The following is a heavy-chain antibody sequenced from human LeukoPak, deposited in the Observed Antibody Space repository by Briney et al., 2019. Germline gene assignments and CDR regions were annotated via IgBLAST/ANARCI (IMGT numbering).Heavy chain of an antibody. CDR1: GGSISSGDYY. CDR3: ARGHGSPQSRRPAHFDY. V-gene: IGHV4-30-4*08. CDR2: IYYSGST. J-gene: IGHJ4*02. Sequence: SETLSLTCTVSGGSISSGDYYWSWIRQPSGKGLEWIGYIYYSGSTYYNPSLKSRVTISVDTSKNQFSLKLSSVTAADTAVYYCARGHGSPQSRRPAHFDYWGQGTLVTVSS. D-gene: IGHD1-26*01.